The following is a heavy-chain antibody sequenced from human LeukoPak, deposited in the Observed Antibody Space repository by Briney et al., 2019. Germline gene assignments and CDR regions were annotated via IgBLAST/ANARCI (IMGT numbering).Heavy chain of an antibody. J-gene: IGHJ3*02. Sequence: GGSLRLSCAASGFTFSSYSMNWVRQAPGKGLEWVSYISSSSSTIYYADSVKGRFTISRDNAKNSLYLRMNSLRAEDTAVYYCARAWDPLGGEGAFDIWGQGTMVTVSS. D-gene: IGHD3-16*01. V-gene: IGHV3-48*01. CDR1: GFTFSSYS. CDR3: ARAWDPLGGEGAFDI. CDR2: ISSSSSTI.